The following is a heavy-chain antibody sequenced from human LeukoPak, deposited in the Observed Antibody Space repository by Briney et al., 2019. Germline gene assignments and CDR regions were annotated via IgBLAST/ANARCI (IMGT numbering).Heavy chain of an antibody. CDR2: ISYDGSNK. CDR1: GFTFSSYA. V-gene: IGHV3-30-3*01. D-gene: IGHD3-22*01. J-gene: IGHJ4*02. CDR3: ARSMIVVVIADY. Sequence: GRSLRLSCAASGFTFSSYAMHWVRQAPGKGLEWVAVISYDGSNKYYADSVKGRFTISRDNSKNTLYLQMNSLRAEDTAVYYCARSMIVVVIADYWGQGTLVTVSS.